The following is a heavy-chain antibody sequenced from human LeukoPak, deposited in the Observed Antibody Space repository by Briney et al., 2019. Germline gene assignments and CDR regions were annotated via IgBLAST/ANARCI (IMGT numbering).Heavy chain of an antibody. D-gene: IGHD3-9*01. J-gene: IGHJ4*02. CDR2: ISGSGGST. V-gene: IGHV3-23*01. Sequence: GGSLRLSCAASGFTFSSYAMSWVRQAPGKGLEWVSAISGSGGSTYYADSVKGRFTISRDNSKNTLYLQMNSLRAEDTAVYYCAKGSIYDILTGYHFDHWGQGTLVTVSS. CDR1: GFTFSSYA. CDR3: AKGSIYDILTGYHFDH.